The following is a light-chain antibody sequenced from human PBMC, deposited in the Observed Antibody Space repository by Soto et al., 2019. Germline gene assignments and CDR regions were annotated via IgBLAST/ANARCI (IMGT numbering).Light chain of an antibody. CDR3: QQYDNWPPMYT. Sequence: EIVMTQSPATLSVSPGERVTLSCRASQSISSNLAWYQQKPGQAPRLLIYGASTRTTGLPARFSGSGSGTEFTLTISSLQSEDFAVYFWQQYDNWPPMYTFGQGTKLEIK. V-gene: IGKV3-15*01. J-gene: IGKJ2*01. CDR2: GAS. CDR1: QSISSN.